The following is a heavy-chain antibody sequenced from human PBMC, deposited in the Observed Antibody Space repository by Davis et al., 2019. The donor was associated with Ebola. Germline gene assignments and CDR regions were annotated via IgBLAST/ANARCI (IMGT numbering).Heavy chain of an antibody. D-gene: IGHD3-3*01. CDR3: ARHTIFGVVGFGWFDP. CDR1: GGSFSGYY. CDR2: INHSGST. Sequence: MPSETLSLTCAVYGGSFSGYYWSWIRQPPGKGLEWIGEINHSGSTNYNPSLKSRVTISADTSKNQFSLKLSSVTAADTAVYYCARHTIFGVVGFGWFDPWGQGTLVTVSS. V-gene: IGHV4-34*01. J-gene: IGHJ5*02.